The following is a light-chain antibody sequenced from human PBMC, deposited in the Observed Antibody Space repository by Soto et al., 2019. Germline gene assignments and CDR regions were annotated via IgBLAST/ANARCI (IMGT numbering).Light chain of an antibody. V-gene: IGKV3-15*01. CDR2: GAS. Sequence: IVMTYSPATLSVSPGEIATLSCRASQSVSSNLAWYQQKPGQAPRLLIYGASTRATGIPARFSGSGSGTDFTLTISSLEPEDFAVYYCQQRSNWPPITFGQATRLEIK. CDR1: QSVSSN. J-gene: IGKJ5*01. CDR3: QQRSNWPPIT.